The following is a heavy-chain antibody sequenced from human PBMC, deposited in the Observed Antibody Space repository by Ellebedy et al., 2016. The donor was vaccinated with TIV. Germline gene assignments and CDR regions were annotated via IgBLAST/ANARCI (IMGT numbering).Heavy chain of an antibody. Sequence: SLKISCAASGFTFDDYAMHWVRQAPGKGLEWVSGISWNSGSIGYADSVKGRFTISRDNAKNSLYLQMNSLRAEDTALYYCAKGAHDCSGTSCYYHWGQGTLVTVSS. J-gene: IGHJ5*02. CDR3: AKGAHDCSGTSCYYH. CDR2: ISWNSGSI. CDR1: GFTFDDYA. D-gene: IGHD2-2*01. V-gene: IGHV3-9*01.